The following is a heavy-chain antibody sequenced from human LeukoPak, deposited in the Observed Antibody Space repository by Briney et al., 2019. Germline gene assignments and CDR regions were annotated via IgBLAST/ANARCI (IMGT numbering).Heavy chain of an antibody. J-gene: IGHJ6*03. CDR1: GYTFTGYY. Sequence: GASVKVSCKASGYTFTGYYMHWVRQAPGQGLEWMGIINPSGGSTSYAQKFQGRVTMTRDMSTSTAYMELSSLRSEDTAVYYCARARYNWNNFSYYDYYMDVWGKGTTVTVSS. V-gene: IGHV1-46*01. D-gene: IGHD1/OR15-1a*01. CDR2: INPSGGST. CDR3: ARARYNWNNFSYYDYYMDV.